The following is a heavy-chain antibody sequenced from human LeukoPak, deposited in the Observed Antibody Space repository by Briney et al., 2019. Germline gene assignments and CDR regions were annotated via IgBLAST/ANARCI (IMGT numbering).Heavy chain of an antibody. CDR1: GYTFTSYG. CDR3: ARDQAYYDFWSGQKALYYYGMDV. V-gene: IGHV1-18*01. J-gene: IGHJ6*02. Sequence: ASVKVSCKASGYTFTSYGISWVRQAPGQGLEWMGWISAYNGNTNCAQKLQGRVTMTTDTSTSTAYMELRSLRSDDTAVYYCARDQAYYDFWSGQKALYYYGMDVWGQGTTVTVSS. D-gene: IGHD3-3*01. CDR2: ISAYNGNT.